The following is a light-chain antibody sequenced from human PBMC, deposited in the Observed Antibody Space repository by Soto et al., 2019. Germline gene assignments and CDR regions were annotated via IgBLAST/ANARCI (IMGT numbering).Light chain of an antibody. Sequence: EIVMTQSPATLSVSPGERATLSCRASQSVGRNLAWYQQKPGQAPRVLIYGASTRATGIPARFSGSGSGTEFTLTISSLQSEDFAIYSCQQYNHWPPLTFGGGTKVEIK. CDR3: QQYNHWPPLT. CDR2: GAS. V-gene: IGKV3-15*01. J-gene: IGKJ4*01. CDR1: QSVGRN.